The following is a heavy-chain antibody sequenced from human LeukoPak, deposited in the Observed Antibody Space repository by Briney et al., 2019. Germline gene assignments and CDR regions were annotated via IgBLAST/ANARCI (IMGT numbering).Heavy chain of an antibody. D-gene: IGHD4-17*01. CDR1: GFTFSSYS. CDR3: ARDLKSAVTTVDY. Sequence: GGSLRLSCAASGFTFSSYSMSWVRQAPGKGLEWVSSISSSSSYIYYADSVKGRFTISRDNAKNSLYLQMNSLRAEDTAVYYCARDLKSAVTTVDYWGQGTLVTVSS. J-gene: IGHJ4*02. V-gene: IGHV3-21*01. CDR2: ISSSSSYI.